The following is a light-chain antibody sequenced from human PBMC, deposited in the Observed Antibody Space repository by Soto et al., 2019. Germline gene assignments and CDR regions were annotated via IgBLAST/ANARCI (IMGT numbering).Light chain of an antibody. CDR2: AVS. V-gene: IGLV2-14*01. CDR1: SSDVGTYNS. Sequence: QSALTQPASVSGSPGQSITISCTGTSSDVGTYNSVSWYQQHPGKAPKFIIYAVSNRPSGISNRFSGSKSGNTASLTISGLQAEDEADYYCCSFTTSDTYVFGTGTKLPS. J-gene: IGLJ1*01. CDR3: CSFTTSDTYV.